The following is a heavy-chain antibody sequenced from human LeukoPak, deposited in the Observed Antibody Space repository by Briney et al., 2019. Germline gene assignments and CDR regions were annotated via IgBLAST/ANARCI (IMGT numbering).Heavy chain of an antibody. V-gene: IGHV4-4*07. Sequence: SETLSLTCTVSGGSISSYYWSWIRQPPGKGLEWIGRINTSGSTNYNPSLKSRVTMSVDTSKNQFSLKLSSVTAADTAVYYCAREVPAAPFDPWGQGTLVTVSS. CDR2: INTSGST. J-gene: IGHJ5*02. CDR3: AREVPAAPFDP. CDR1: GGSISSYY. D-gene: IGHD2-2*01.